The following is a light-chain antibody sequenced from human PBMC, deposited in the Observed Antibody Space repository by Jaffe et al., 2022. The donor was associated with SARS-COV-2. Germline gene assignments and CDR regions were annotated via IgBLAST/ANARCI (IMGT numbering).Light chain of an antibody. V-gene: IGKV1-39*01. Sequence: DIQMTQSPSSLSASVGDRVTITCRASQSVSKYFNWYQQIPGKAPKLLIYSASTLRSGVPSRFSGSGSGTDFTLTISSLQPEDFATYYCQQSASTPLTFGGGTKLEIK. CDR2: SAS. CDR1: QSVSKY. CDR3: QQSASTPLT. J-gene: IGKJ4*01.